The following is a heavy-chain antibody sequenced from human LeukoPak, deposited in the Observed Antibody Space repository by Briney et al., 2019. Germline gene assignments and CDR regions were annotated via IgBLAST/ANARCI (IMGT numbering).Heavy chain of an antibody. D-gene: IGHD7-27*01. Sequence: GGSLRLSCAASGFAFSSNWMHWVRQTPGKGLVWVSRINSGGSGTSYTDSVEGRFTISRDNAKNTLYLQMNSLRAEDTAVYYCATSLGPLTEYWGQGALVTVSS. J-gene: IGHJ4*02. CDR3: ATSLGPLTEY. CDR2: INSGGSGT. CDR1: GFAFSSNW. V-gene: IGHV3-74*01.